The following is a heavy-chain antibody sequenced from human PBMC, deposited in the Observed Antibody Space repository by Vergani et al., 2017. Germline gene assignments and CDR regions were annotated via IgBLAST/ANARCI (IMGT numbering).Heavy chain of an antibody. CDR2: IKSDGRT. CDR3: TRSEXSGTTCYGHYFDL. J-gene: IGHJ4*01. CDR1: GFRVTTYY. V-gene: IGHV3-66*02. Sequence: VELLESGGGFAQPGGSLRVSCSASGFRVTTYYMSWVRQAPGKGLEWVSVIKSDGRTSYAESVRGRFTISRDTSRNAVYLQMNILRVEDTGVYYCTRSEXSGTTCYGHYFDLWGHGILVTVSS. D-gene: IGHD5-12*01.